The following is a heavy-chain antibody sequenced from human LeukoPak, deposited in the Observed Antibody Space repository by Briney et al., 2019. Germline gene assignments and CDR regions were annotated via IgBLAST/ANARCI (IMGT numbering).Heavy chain of an antibody. CDR1: GFTFSSYA. Sequence: GGSLRLSCVASGFTFSSYAMSWVRQAPGKGLEWVSAISGSGGSTYYADSVKGRFTISRDNSKNTLYLQMNSLRAEDTAVYYCAKVKTVAGYFDYWGQGTLVAVSS. CDR3: AKVKTVAGYFDY. D-gene: IGHD6-19*01. J-gene: IGHJ4*02. V-gene: IGHV3-23*01. CDR2: ISGSGGST.